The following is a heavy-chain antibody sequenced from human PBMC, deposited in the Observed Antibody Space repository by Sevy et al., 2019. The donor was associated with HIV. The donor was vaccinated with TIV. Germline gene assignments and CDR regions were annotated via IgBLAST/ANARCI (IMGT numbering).Heavy chain of an antibody. Sequence: GGSLRLSCAASGYTFNNALMSWVRQAPGKGLEWLGRIKSKTDGGSAEYASPVKGRFTISRDDSKSTLYLQMNRLRTEDTGVYYCTGATVFGATWFDPWGQGALVTVSS. CDR2: IKSKTDGGSA. CDR3: TGATVFGATWFDP. CDR1: GYTFNNAL. J-gene: IGHJ5*02. D-gene: IGHD3-3*01. V-gene: IGHV3-15*01.